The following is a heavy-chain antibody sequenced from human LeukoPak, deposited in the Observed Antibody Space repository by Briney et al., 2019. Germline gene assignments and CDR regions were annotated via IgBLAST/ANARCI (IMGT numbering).Heavy chain of an antibody. CDR1: GGSINNYY. V-gene: IGHV4-59*01. CDR2: IYYSGST. CDR3: ARGYCSSTTCFQYFHH. J-gene: IGHJ1*01. D-gene: IGHD2-2*01. Sequence: SETLSPTCTVSGGSINNYYWNWIRQPPGKGLEWIGYIYYSGSTNYNPSLKSRVAISVDTSKNQFSLKLNSVTAADTAVYYCARGYCSSTTCFQYFHHWGQGTLVTVSS.